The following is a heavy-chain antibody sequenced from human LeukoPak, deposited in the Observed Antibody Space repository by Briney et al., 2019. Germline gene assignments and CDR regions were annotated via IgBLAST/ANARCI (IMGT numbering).Heavy chain of an antibody. CDR1: GYTFTDNY. CDR3: ARGSSGNYYYMDV. J-gene: IGHJ6*03. D-gene: IGHD3-10*01. V-gene: IGHV1-2*02. CDR2: INPNSGGT. Sequence: GASVKVSCKASGYTFTDNYIHWVRQAPGQGHEWMGWINPNSGGTNFAQKFQGRVAVTRDTSISTAYMELSRLKSDDTAVYYCARGSSGNYYYMDVWGKGTTVTVSS.